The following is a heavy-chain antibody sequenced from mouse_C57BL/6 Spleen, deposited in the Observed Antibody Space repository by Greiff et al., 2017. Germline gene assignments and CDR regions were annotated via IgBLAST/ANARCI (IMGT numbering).Heavy chain of an antibody. V-gene: IGHV1-55*01. J-gene: IGHJ1*03. CDR1: GYTFTSYW. Sequence: QVQLQQPGAELVKPGASVSMSCKASGYTFTSYWLTWVKQRPGQGLEWIGDIYPGSGSTNYNAKFKSKATLTVDTSSSTAYMQLSSLTSEDSAVYYWARRGYDYDEGYFDVWGTGTTVTVSS. CDR2: IYPGSGST. D-gene: IGHD2-4*01. CDR3: ARRGYDYDEGYFDV.